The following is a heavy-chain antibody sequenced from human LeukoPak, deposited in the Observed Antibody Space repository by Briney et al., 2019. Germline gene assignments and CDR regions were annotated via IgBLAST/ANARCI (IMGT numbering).Heavy chain of an antibody. J-gene: IGHJ4*02. Sequence: GGSLRLSCTASGFTFSSYAMSWVRQAPGKGLEWVSAISGSGGSTYYADSVKGRCTISRDNSKSTLYLQMYSLRAEDTAVYYCAKYSVQLWDNFDYWGQGTLVTVSS. CDR3: AKYSVQLWDNFDY. V-gene: IGHV3-23*01. CDR2: ISGSGGST. D-gene: IGHD5-18*01. CDR1: GFTFSSYA.